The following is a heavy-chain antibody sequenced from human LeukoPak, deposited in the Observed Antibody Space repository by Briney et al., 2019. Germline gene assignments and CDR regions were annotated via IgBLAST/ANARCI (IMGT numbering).Heavy chain of an antibody. J-gene: IGHJ4*02. CDR3: ARAPGGSWYYFDY. D-gene: IGHD6-13*01. V-gene: IGHV3-7*01. CDR2: IKEDGSEK. Sequence: GGSLRLSCAASGFTFSSYWMSWVRQAPGKGLEWVANIKEDGSEKYYVDSVEGRFTISRDTSKNTLYLQMNSLRAEDTAVYYCARAPGGSWYYFDYWGQGTLVTVSS. CDR1: GFTFSSYW.